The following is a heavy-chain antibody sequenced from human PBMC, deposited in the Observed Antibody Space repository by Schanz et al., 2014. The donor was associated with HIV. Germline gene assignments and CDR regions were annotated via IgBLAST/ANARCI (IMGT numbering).Heavy chain of an antibody. CDR3: ARDLTGYFTMDA. CDR1: GFTVSSDY. Sequence: VQLVESGGGLIQPGGSLRLSCAVSGFTVSSDYMTWGRQAPGKGLEWVASMWSDGSNKYYADSVRGRFTISRDNSKDTLYLEMNSLREDDTAVYSCARDLTGYFTMDAWGQGTTVTVYS. D-gene: IGHD5-18*01. CDR2: MWSDGSNK. J-gene: IGHJ6*02. V-gene: IGHV3-33*08.